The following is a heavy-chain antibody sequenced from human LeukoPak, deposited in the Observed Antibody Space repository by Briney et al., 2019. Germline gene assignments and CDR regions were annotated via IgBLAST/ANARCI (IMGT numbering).Heavy chain of an antibody. CDR3: AIQDIGLLDY. Sequence: PSETLSLTCTVSGGSPSRGTYYWGWSRQPPGKGLEWIGSIYYSGTTYYNPSRKSRVTISVDTSKNQFSLKLSSVTAADTAVYYCAIQDIGLLDYWGQGTLVTVS. CDR1: GGSPSRGTYY. J-gene: IGHJ4*02. CDR2: IYYSGTT. D-gene: IGHD3-16*01. V-gene: IGHV4-39*01.